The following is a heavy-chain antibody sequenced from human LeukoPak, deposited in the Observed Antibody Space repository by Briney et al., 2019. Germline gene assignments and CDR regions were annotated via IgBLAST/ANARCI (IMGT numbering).Heavy chain of an antibody. V-gene: IGHV4-34*01. D-gene: IGHD3-10*01. Sequence: SETLSLTCAVYGGSFSGYYWSWIRQPPGKGLEWIGEINHSGSTNYNPSLKSRVTISVDTSKNQFSLKLSSVTAADTAVYYCARSGSSGKVDYWGQGTLVTVSS. CDR3: ARSGSSGKVDY. J-gene: IGHJ4*02. CDR2: INHSGST. CDR1: GGSFSGYY.